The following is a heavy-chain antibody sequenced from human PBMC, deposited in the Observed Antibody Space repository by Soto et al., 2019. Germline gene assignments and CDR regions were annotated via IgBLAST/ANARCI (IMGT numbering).Heavy chain of an antibody. V-gene: IGHV1-69*13. CDR1: GCTFSSYA. Sequence: SVKVSCKASGCTFSSYAISCVRQAPGQGLEWMGGIIPIFGTANYAQKFQGRVTITADESTSTAYMELSSLRSEDTAVYYCARDQGATDYYYGMDVWGQGTTVTVSS. CDR2: IIPIFGTA. J-gene: IGHJ6*02. D-gene: IGHD1-26*01. CDR3: ARDQGATDYYYGMDV.